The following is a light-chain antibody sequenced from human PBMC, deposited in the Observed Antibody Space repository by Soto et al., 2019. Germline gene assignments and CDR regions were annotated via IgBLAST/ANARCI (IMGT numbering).Light chain of an antibody. V-gene: IGKV3-15*01. CDR2: GAS. Sequence: EIVMTQSPATLSVSPGETATLSCRASQSVSSNLAWYQQKPGQAPRLLIYGASTRATGIPARFSGSGSGTEFALTISSLQSEEFAVYYCQQYNNWPGTFGQGTKVEIK. CDR1: QSVSSN. J-gene: IGKJ1*01. CDR3: QQYNNWPGT.